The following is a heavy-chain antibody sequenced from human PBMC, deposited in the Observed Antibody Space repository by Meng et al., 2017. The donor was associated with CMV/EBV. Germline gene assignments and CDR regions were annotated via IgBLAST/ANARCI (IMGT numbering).Heavy chain of an antibody. V-gene: IGHV4-34*01. CDR2: INHSGST. CDR3: ARGSGYSYGYYYYYYGMDV. J-gene: IGHJ6*02. D-gene: IGHD5-18*01. CDR1: GGSFSGYY. Sequence: SETLSLTCAVYGGSFSGYYWSWIRQPPGKGLEWIGEINHSGSTNYNPSLKSRVTISVDTSTNQFSLKLSSVTAADTAVYYCARGSGYSYGYYYYYYGMDVWGQGTTVTVSS.